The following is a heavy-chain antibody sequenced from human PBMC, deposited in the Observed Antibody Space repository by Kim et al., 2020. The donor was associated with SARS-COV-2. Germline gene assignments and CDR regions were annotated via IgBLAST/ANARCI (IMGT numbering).Heavy chain of an antibody. Sequence: ASVKVSCKASGYTFTSYAMNWVRQAPGQGLEWMGWINTNTGNPTYAQGFTGRFVFSLDTSVSTAYLQISSLKAEDTAVYYCARDFAIFGVASFDYWGQGTLVTVSS. CDR2: INTNTGNP. V-gene: IGHV7-4-1*02. CDR3: ARDFAIFGVASFDY. D-gene: IGHD3-3*01. J-gene: IGHJ4*02. CDR1: GYTFTSYA.